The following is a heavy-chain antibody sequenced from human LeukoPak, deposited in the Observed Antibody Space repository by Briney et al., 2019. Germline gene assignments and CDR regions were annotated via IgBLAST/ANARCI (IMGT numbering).Heavy chain of an antibody. D-gene: IGHD6-19*01. CDR1: AFTYSDYA. V-gene: IGHV3-21*01. CDR2: ITPTTDNI. CDR3: ARLAGPRPGTYYFDF. Sequence: GGSLRLSCAASAFTYSDYAMEWVRQTPGKGLEWVSSITPTTDNIYYTPSVEGRFTISRDNAKHSLYLQMNNLRADDTAVYYCARLAGPRPGTYYFDFWGQGVQVTVSS. J-gene: IGHJ4*02.